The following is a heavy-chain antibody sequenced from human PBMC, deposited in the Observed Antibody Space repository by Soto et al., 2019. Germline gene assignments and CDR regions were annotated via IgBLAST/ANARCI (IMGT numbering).Heavy chain of an antibody. CDR2: ISGSGGST. CDR3: AKGVVVIRSGLRNWFDP. J-gene: IGHJ5*02. Sequence: GGSLRLSCVVSGFTFSSYAMSWVRQAPGKGLEWVSAISGSGGSTYYADSVKGRFTISRDNSKNTLYLQMNSLRAEDTAVYYCAKGVVVIRSGLRNWFDPWGQGTLVTVSS. CDR1: GFTFSSYA. V-gene: IGHV3-23*01. D-gene: IGHD3-22*01.